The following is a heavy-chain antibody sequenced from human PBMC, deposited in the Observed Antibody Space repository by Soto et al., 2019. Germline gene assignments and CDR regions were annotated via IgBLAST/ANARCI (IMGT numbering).Heavy chain of an antibody. V-gene: IGHV1-69*01. Sequence: QVQLVQSGAEVKKPGASVKVSCQASGGTVSNSAISLLRQAPGQGLEWMGGIIPIFGPAIYERKFRGRVTITADESTSTAYMELSTVRSEDTAVYYCGRGSSWTKVEYWGQGTLVTVSS. CDR3: GRGSSWTKVEY. J-gene: IGHJ4*02. CDR1: GGTVSNSA. CDR2: IIPIFGPA. D-gene: IGHD2-15*01.